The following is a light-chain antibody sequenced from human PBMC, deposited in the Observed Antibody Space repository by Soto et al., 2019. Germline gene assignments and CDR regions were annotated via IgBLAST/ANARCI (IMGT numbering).Light chain of an antibody. V-gene: IGKV3-11*01. CDR3: QQRSNWPPRFT. Sequence: EIVMTQSPATLSLSPGETASPSCRASQSFTSSLAWYQQKPGQAPRLLIYYTSTRATGFPARFSGSGSGTDFTLTISSLEPEDFAVYYCQQRSNWPPRFTYGPGTKVDIK. CDR2: YTS. CDR1: QSFTSS. J-gene: IGKJ3*01.